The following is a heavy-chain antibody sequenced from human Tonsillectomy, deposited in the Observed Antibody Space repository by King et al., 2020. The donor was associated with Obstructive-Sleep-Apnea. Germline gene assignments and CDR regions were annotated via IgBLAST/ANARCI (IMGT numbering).Heavy chain of an antibody. CDR3: AKDKRTSGSLYFYGVDV. CDR1: GFTCDDYA. Sequence: DVQLVESGGGLVQPGRSLRLSCAASGFTCDDYAIHWVRLAPGKGLEWVSGISWNSGSIGYADSLKVRLTISRDNAKNSLYLQMTSLRAEDTALYYCAKDKRTSGSLYFYGVDVWGQGTTVTVSS. D-gene: IGHD3-10*01. J-gene: IGHJ6*02. CDR2: ISWNSGSI. V-gene: IGHV3-9*01.